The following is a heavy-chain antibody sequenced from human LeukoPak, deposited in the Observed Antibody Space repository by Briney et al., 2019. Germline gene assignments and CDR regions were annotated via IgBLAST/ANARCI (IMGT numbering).Heavy chain of an antibody. CDR3: ARPYGGNSVWYFDL. D-gene: IGHD4-23*01. CDR2: INHSGST. J-gene: IGHJ2*01. Sequence: PSETLSLTCAVYGGSFSGYYWSWIRQPPGKGLEWIGEINHSGSTNYNPSLKSRVTISVDTSKNQFSLKLSSVTAADTAVYYCARPYGGNSVWYFDLWGRGTLVTVSS. V-gene: IGHV4-34*01. CDR1: GGSFSGYY.